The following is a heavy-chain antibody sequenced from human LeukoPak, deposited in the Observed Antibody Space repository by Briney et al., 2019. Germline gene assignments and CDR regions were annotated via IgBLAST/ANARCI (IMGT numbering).Heavy chain of an antibody. CDR1: GFTFSSYS. Sequence: GGSLRLSCAASGFTFSSYSMNWVRQAPGKGLEWVSSLSSNSSYIYYADSVKGRFTISRDNTKNSLYLQMNSLRAEDTAVYYCAKYCSSTSCYGAFDIWGQGTMVTVSS. D-gene: IGHD2-2*01. V-gene: IGHV3-21*01. J-gene: IGHJ3*02. CDR2: LSSNSSYI. CDR3: AKYCSSTSCYGAFDI.